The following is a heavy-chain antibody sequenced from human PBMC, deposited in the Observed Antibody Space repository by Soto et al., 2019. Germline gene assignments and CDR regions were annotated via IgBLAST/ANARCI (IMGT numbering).Heavy chain of an antibody. CDR3: ASNPRGWNPGWFDP. D-gene: IGHD1-1*01. CDR1: GYTFTGYY. Sequence: SVKVSCKASGYTFTGYYMHWVRQAPGQGLEWMGWINPSSGGTNYAQKFQGRVTMTRDTSISTAYMELSRLRSDDTAVYYCASNPRGWNPGWFDPWGQGTLVTVSS. CDR2: INPSSGGT. V-gene: IGHV1-2*02. J-gene: IGHJ5*02.